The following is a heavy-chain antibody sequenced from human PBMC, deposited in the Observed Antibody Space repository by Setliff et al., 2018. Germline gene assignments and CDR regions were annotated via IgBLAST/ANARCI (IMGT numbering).Heavy chain of an antibody. CDR1: GGSFSSFS. J-gene: IGHJ4*02. V-gene: IGHV1-69*08. D-gene: IGHD2-15*01. CDR3: AKDRYCGGGSCLKDFEY. Sequence: SVKVSCKASGGSFSSFSIHWVRQAPGQGLEWMGRIMPIFGSTNYAQNFQGRVTITADKSTSTAYMDLSSLRSEDSAVYYCAKDRYCGGGSCLKDFEYWGQGTLVTVSS. CDR2: IMPIFGST.